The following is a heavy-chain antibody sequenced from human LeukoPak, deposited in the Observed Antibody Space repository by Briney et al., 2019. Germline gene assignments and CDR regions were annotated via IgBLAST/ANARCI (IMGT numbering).Heavy chain of an antibody. J-gene: IGHJ4*02. CDR3: ARDHYYVSSGVDY. CDR1: GFTFSDYY. Sequence: GGSLRLSCAASGFTFSDYYMSWIRQAPGKGLEWGSYISSSGSTIYYPDSVKGRFTISRDNAKNSPYLQMNSLRAEDTAVYYCARDHYYVSSGVDYWGQGTLVTVSS. V-gene: IGHV3-11*01. D-gene: IGHD3-22*01. CDR2: ISSSGSTI.